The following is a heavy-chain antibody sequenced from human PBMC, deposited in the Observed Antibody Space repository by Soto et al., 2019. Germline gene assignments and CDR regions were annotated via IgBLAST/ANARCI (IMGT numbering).Heavy chain of an antibody. Sequence: QITLKESGPTLVKPTQTLTLTCTFSGFSLSTSRVGVGWIRQAPGKALEWLALIYWDDDKRYSPFLKSRVTIXQXXSKNQVVLEMTNMDPADTATYYCAHKGGRGAGMDVWGQGTTVTVSS. CDR2: IYWDDDK. J-gene: IGHJ6*02. D-gene: IGHD2-15*01. V-gene: IGHV2-5*02. CDR1: GFSLSTSRVG. CDR3: AHKGGRGAGMDV.